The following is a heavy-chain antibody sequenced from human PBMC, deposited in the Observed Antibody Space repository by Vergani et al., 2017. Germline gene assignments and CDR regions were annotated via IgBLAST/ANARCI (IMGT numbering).Heavy chain of an antibody. D-gene: IGHD1-7*01. CDR1: GGSFSGYY. Sequence: QVQLQQWGAGLLKPSETLSLTCAVYGGSFSGYYWSWIRQPPGKGLEWIGEINHSGSTNYNPSLKSRVTISVDTSKNQFSLKLSSVTAADTAVYYCARGGITGTIFNPYSYYYYMDVWGKGTTVTVSS. CDR3: ARGGITGTIFNPYSYYYYMDV. J-gene: IGHJ6*03. CDR2: INHSGST. V-gene: IGHV4-34*01.